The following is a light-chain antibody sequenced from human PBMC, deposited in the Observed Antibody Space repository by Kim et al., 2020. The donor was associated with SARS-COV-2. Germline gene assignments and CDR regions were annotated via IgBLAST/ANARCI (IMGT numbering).Light chain of an antibody. Sequence: SPGERATLSCRASQSVSANLAWYQQKPGQAPRLLIYGASTRATGIPGRFSGSGSGTEFTLTISSLQSEDFAVYYCQQYHNWPPITFGQGTRLEIK. V-gene: IGKV3-15*01. CDR1: QSVSAN. J-gene: IGKJ5*01. CDR2: GAS. CDR3: QQYHNWPPIT.